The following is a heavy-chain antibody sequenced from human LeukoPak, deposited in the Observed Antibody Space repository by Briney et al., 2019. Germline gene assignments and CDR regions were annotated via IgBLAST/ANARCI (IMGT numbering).Heavy chain of an antibody. V-gene: IGHV3-23*01. CDR2: ISGSGDSP. J-gene: IGHJ4*02. D-gene: IGHD3-9*01. Sequence: LGGSLILSCVASGFTFSNYALNWVRPAPGKGLEWVSVISGSGDSPYYADSVKGRFTISRDNSKNTLYLQMNSLRAEDTAVYYCAKGYDILTGYYPYYFDSWGQGTLVTVSS. CDR3: AKGYDILTGYYPYYFDS. CDR1: GFTFSNYA.